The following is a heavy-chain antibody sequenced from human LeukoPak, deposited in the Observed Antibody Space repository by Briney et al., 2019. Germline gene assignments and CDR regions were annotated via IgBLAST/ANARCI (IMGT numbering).Heavy chain of an antibody. CDR3: ARRVGFYGSGSLNYFDP. J-gene: IGHJ5*01. Sequence: PSETLSLTCSVSGGSIASSSYHWGWIRQPPGKGLEWIGSVFRTGTTYYSASLESRVSISVDTSKNDFALKLASVTAADTAMYFCARRVGFYGSGSLNYFDPWGQGILVSVSS. CDR1: GGSIASSSYH. CDR2: VFRTGTT. V-gene: IGHV4-39*02. D-gene: IGHD3-10*01.